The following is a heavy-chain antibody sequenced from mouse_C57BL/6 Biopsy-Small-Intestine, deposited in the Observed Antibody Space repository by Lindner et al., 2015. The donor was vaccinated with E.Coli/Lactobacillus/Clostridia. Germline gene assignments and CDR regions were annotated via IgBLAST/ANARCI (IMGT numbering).Heavy chain of an antibody. CDR1: GYTFTDYN. V-gene: IGHV1-22*01. J-gene: IGHJ1*03. Sequence: VQLQESGPELVKPGASVKMSCKASGYTFTDYNMHWVKQSHGKSLEWIGYINPNNGGTNFNQKFKGKATLTVNKSSSTAYVELRSLTSEDSAVYYCARERSYYGSSSRYFDVWGTGTTVTVSS. D-gene: IGHD1-1*01. CDR2: INPNNGGT. CDR3: ARERSYYGSSSRYFDV.